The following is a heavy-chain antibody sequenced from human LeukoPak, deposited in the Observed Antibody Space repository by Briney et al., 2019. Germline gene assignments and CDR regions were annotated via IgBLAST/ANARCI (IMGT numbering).Heavy chain of an antibody. D-gene: IGHD3-10*01. Sequence: SETLSLTCTVSGGSISSYYWSWIRQPPGKGLEWIGYIYYSGSTNYNPSLKSRVTISVDTSKNQFSLKLSSVTAADTAVYYCAREGLATMIRGVIPYWGQGTLVTVSS. CDR2: IYYSGST. V-gene: IGHV4-59*01. CDR1: GGSISSYY. J-gene: IGHJ4*02. CDR3: AREGLATMIRGVIPY.